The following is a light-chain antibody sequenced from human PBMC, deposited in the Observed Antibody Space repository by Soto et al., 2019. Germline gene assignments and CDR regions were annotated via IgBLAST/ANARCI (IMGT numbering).Light chain of an antibody. Sequence: DIQLTQSPSTLSASVGDRVTITCRASQSVTDWLAWYQQKPGKAPKLLIYDASSLQSGVPSRVSGSGSGTEFSLTISSLQPDDFATYYCQQYYRSCTFGQGTKVEIK. CDR2: DAS. CDR1: QSVTDW. CDR3: QQYYRSCT. J-gene: IGKJ2*02. V-gene: IGKV1-5*01.